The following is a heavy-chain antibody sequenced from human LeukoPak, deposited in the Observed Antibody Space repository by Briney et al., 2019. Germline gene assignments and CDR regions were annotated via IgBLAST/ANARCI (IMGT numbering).Heavy chain of an antibody. V-gene: IGHV4-59*08. CDR1: GGSISSYY. J-gene: IGHJ4*02. CDR3: ARVLGATTGRYFNY. CDR2: IYYSGST. D-gene: IGHD1-26*01. Sequence: ASETLSLTCTVSGGSISSYYWSWIRQPPGKGLEWIGYIYYSGSTNYNPSLKSRVTISVDTSKNQFSLKLSSVTAADTAVYYCARVLGATTGRYFNYWGQGALVTVSS.